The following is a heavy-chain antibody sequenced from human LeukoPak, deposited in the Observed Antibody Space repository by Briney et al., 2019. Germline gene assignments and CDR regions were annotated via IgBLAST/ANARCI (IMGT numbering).Heavy chain of an antibody. CDR1: GFTVSSNY. CDR3: ALATIFGAYYYYYYMDV. D-gene: IGHD5-12*01. CDR2: IYSGGST. J-gene: IGHJ6*03. V-gene: IGHV3-53*01. Sequence: GGSLRLSCAASGFTVSSNYMSWVRQAPGKGLEWVSVIYSGGSTYYADSVKGRFTISRDNSKNTLYLQMNSLRAEDTAAYYCALATIFGAYYYYYYMDVWGKGTTVTVSS.